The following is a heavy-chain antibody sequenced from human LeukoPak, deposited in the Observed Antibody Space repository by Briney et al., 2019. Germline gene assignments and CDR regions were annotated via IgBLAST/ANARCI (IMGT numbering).Heavy chain of an antibody. Sequence: GGSLRLSCVASGFTFSTYNMNWVRQAPGKGLEWVAVISYDGSNKYYADSVKGRFTISRDNSKNTLYLQMNSLRAEDTAVYHCARDQEYYDSSGYPGYWGQGTLVTVSS. CDR1: GFTFSTYN. D-gene: IGHD3-22*01. CDR2: ISYDGSNK. CDR3: ARDQEYYDSSGYPGY. J-gene: IGHJ4*02. V-gene: IGHV3-30-3*01.